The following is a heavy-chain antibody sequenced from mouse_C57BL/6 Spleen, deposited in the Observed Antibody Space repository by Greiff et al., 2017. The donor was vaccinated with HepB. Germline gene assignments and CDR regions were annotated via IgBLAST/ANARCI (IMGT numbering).Heavy chain of an antibody. V-gene: IGHV3-6*01. CDR2: ISYDGSN. CDR1: GYSITSGYY. Sequence: EVKLEESGPGLVKPSQSLSLTCSVTGYSITSGYYWNWIRQFPGNKLEWMGYISYDGSNNYNPSLKNRISITRDTSKNQFFLKLNSVTTEDTATYYCARDELRGEYFDVWGTGTTVTVSS. CDR3: ARDELRGEYFDV. J-gene: IGHJ1*03. D-gene: IGHD1-1*01.